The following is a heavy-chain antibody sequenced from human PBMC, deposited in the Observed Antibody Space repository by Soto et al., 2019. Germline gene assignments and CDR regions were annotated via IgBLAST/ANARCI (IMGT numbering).Heavy chain of an antibody. CDR1: GDTFSSYT. J-gene: IGHJ6*02. Sequence: QVQLVQSGPEVKKPGSSVRISCRSGGDTFSSYTVSWVRQTPGQGLEWMGRIIPVLGVTNYSRKFKGRMSITADKSKATAHRTLCRLTSQATALYYCARRRYCGVGFYTQYYYGMDVWGQGISGSVSS. V-gene: IGHV1-69*02. CDR2: IIPVLGVT. CDR3: ARRRYCGVGFYTQYYYGMDV. D-gene: IGHD2-21*01.